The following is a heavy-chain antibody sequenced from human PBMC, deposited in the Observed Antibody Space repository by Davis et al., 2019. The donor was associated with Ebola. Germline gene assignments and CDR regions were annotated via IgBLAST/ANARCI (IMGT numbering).Heavy chain of an antibody. J-gene: IGHJ6*02. CDR2: ISAYNGNT. V-gene: IGHV1-18*01. CDR1: GYTFTSYG. Sequence: AASVKVSCKASGYTFTSYGISWVRQAPGQGLDWMGWISAYNGNTNYAQKLQGSVTITTDNSTSTAYMELSSLRSEDTAVYYCARDLGYSYGKYYYYYYGMDVWGQGTTVTVSS. CDR3: ARDLGYSYGKYYYYYYGMDV. D-gene: IGHD5-18*01.